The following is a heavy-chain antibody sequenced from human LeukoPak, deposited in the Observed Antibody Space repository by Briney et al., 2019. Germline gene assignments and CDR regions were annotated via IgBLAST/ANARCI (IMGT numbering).Heavy chain of an antibody. CDR2: ITGSGGTT. CDR1: GFTFGAYA. Sequence: GGSLRLSCAASGFTFGAYAMSWVRQAPGKGLEWVSAITGSGGTTYYADSVRGRFTISRDNSGNTLYLQMNSLRAEDTAVYYCAKDPNELPESFDHWGQGTLVTVSS. CDR3: AKDPNELPESFDH. V-gene: IGHV3-23*01. J-gene: IGHJ4*02. D-gene: IGHD4-23*01.